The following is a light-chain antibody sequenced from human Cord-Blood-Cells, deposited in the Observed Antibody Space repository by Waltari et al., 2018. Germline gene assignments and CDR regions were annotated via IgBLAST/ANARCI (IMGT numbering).Light chain of an antibody. V-gene: IGKV3-11*01. CDR3: QQRRNWLWT. CDR1: QSVSSY. Sequence: EIVFTQSPATLSLSPGERATLSCRASQSVSSYLAWYQQKPGQAPRLLTYDASNRDTGIPARFSGSGSGPDFTLTISSLEPEDFAVYYCQQRRNWLWTFGQGTKGEIK. J-gene: IGKJ1*01. CDR2: DAS.